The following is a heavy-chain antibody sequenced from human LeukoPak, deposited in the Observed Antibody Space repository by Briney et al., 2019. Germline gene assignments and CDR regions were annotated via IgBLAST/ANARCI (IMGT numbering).Heavy chain of an antibody. D-gene: IGHD7-27*01. V-gene: IGHV3-21*01. CDR1: GFTFSIYT. Sequence: PGGSLRLSWVASGFTFSIYTMSWVRQAPGKGLEWVSSITSSSSSMYSADSVKGRLTISRDNAKNSLYLQMNSLRAEDTAVYYCARDLAWGGYWGQGTLVTVSS. J-gene: IGHJ4*02. CDR2: ITSSSSSM. CDR3: ARDLAWGGY.